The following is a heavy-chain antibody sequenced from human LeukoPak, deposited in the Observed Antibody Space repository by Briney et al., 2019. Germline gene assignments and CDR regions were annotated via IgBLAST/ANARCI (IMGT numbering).Heavy chain of an antibody. J-gene: IGHJ4*02. Sequence: PGGSLRLSCAASGFAFINYGMSWVRQAPGKGLEWVSAISGSGGTTYYADSVKGRFTISRDNSKNTLYLQMNSLRAEDTAVYYCAKEGVICSSISCYGYFDYWGQGTLVTVSS. V-gene: IGHV3-23*01. CDR3: AKEGVICSSISCYGYFDY. CDR1: GFAFINYG. D-gene: IGHD2-2*01. CDR2: ISGSGGTT.